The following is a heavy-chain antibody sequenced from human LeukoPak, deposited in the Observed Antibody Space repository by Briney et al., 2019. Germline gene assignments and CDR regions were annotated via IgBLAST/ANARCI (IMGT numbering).Heavy chain of an antibody. J-gene: IGHJ4*02. CDR3: ATQTSELELQAFDY. CDR1: GGTFSSYT. Sequence: SVKVSCKASGGTFSSYTISWVGQAPGQGLEWMGRIIPILGIANYAQKFQGRVTITADTSTDTAYMELSSLRSEDTAVYSCATQTSELELQAFDYWGQGTLVTVSS. V-gene: IGHV1-69*02. D-gene: IGHD1-7*01. CDR2: IIPILGIA.